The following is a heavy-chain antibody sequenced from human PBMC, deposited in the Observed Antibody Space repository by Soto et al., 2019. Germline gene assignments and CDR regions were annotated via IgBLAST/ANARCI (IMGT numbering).Heavy chain of an antibody. D-gene: IGHD2-15*01. V-gene: IGHV4-59*08. J-gene: IGHJ4*02. CDR1: GGSISSYY. CDR3: ARSGYCSGGSCYKY. Sequence: SETLSLTCTVSGGSISSYYWSWIRQPPGKGLEWIGYIYYSGSTNYNPSLKSRVTISVDTSKNQFSLKLSSVTAADTAVYYCARSGYCSGGSCYKYWGQGTLVTVSS. CDR2: IYYSGST.